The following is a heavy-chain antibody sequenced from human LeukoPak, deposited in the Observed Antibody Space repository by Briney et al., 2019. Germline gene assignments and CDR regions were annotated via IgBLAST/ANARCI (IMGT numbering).Heavy chain of an antibody. D-gene: IGHD2-2*03. J-gene: IGHJ3*02. CDR2: IKQDGSEK. CDR3: ASGYCSSTSCYFLNAFDI. CDR1: GFTFSSYW. V-gene: IGHV3-7*01. Sequence: PGGSLRLSCAASGFTFSSYWMSWVRQAPGKGLEWVANIKQDGSEKYYVDSVKGRFTISRDNAKNSLYLQMNSLRAEDTAVCYCASGYCSSTSCYFLNAFDIWGQGTMVTVSS.